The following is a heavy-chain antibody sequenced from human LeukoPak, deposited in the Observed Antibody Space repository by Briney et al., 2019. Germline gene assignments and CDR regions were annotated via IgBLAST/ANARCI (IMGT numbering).Heavy chain of an antibody. CDR2: INHSGST. Sequence: SETLSLTCAVYGGSFSGYYWSWIRQPPGKGLEWIWEINHSGSTNYNPSLKSRVTISVDTSKNQFSLKLSSVTAADTAVYYCARHVKQWLVLDYWGQGTLVTVSS. CDR1: GGSFSGYY. CDR3: ARHVKQWLVLDY. J-gene: IGHJ4*02. V-gene: IGHV4-34*01. D-gene: IGHD6-19*01.